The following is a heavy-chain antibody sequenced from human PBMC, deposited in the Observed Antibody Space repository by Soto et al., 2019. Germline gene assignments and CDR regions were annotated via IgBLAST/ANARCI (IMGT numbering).Heavy chain of an antibody. J-gene: IGHJ6*02. V-gene: IGHV1-69*01. D-gene: IGHD6-6*01. CDR1: GGTFTGNP. Sequence: QVQLVQSGAEVKKPGSSVKVSCKASGGTFTGNPISWVRQAPGRGLEWMGGIIPMFGTTNYAQKFQGRVTITADESTTTAYMELNSLRSEDTAVYYCARGNSIASLSYYYGMEVWGQGTTVTVSS. CDR3: ARGNSIASLSYYYGMEV. CDR2: IIPMFGTT.